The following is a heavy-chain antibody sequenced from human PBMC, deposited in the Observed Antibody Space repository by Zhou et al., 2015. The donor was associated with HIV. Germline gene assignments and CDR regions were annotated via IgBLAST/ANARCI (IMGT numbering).Heavy chain of an antibody. J-gene: IGHJ4*02. CDR2: ISTYNSKT. Sequence: QVQLVQSGVEVKKPGASVKVSCKTSGYTFTNYGVSWVRQAPGQGLEWMGWISTYNSKTSFAQKFQGRVTMTTDTSTSTAYMELRSLRSDDTAVYYCAREGSYSGYAFDNWGQGTLVIVSX. D-gene: IGHD5-12*01. V-gene: IGHV1-18*01. CDR3: AREGSYSGYAFDN. CDR1: GYTFTNYG.